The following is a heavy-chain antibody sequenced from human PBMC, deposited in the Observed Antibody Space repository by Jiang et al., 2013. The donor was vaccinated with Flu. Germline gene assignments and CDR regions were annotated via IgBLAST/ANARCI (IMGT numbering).Heavy chain of an antibody. CDR2: VHYSGTT. Sequence: SGSGLVKPSETLSLTCTVSGASINSYYWTWIRQPPGKGLEWIGYVHYSGTTNYNPSLKSRVTMSVDSSKNQCSLILTSVTAADTAVYYCASRGSDSSTFDHWGQGALVTVSS. J-gene: IGHJ4*02. V-gene: IGHV4-59*01. CDR1: GASINSYY. CDR3: ASRGSDSSTFDH. D-gene: IGHD6-6*01.